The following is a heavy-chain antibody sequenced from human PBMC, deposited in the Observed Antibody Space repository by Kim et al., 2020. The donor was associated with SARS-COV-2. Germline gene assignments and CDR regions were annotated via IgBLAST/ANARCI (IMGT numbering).Heavy chain of an antibody. V-gene: IGHV3-23*01. D-gene: IGHD3-9*01. Sequence: GGSLRLSCAASGFTFSSYAMSWVRQAPGKGLEWVSAISGSGGSTYYADSVKGRFTISRDNSKNTLYLQMNSLRAEDTAVYYCAKVLEYYDILTGYGDYYYYGMDVWGQGTTVTVSS. CDR3: AKVLEYYDILTGYGDYYYYGMDV. J-gene: IGHJ6*02. CDR1: GFTFSSYA. CDR2: ISGSGGST.